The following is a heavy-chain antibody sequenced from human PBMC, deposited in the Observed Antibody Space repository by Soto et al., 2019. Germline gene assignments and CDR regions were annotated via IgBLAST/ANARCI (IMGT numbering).Heavy chain of an antibody. Sequence: SDSLSLTCTVSGSSIRSSTYYWGWIRQPPGKGLEWIGSIYYSGSTHYNPSLKSRVTISVDTSKNQFSLKLSSVTAADTAVYYCARRKGRRFDYWGQGTLVTVS. CDR3: ARRKGRRFDY. CDR1: GSSIRSSTYY. CDR2: IYYSGST. J-gene: IGHJ4*02. V-gene: IGHV4-39*01.